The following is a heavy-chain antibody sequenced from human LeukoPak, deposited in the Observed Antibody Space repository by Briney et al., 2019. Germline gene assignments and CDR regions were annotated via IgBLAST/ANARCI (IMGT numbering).Heavy chain of an antibody. D-gene: IGHD6-6*01. CDR1: GGSISSCSYC. J-gene: IGHJ4*02. Sequence: SETLSLTCTVSGGSISSCSYCWGWIRQPPGEGLEWIGSIYYSGSTYYNPSLKSRVTISVDTSKNQFSLKLSSVTAADTAVYYCASRLGYWGQGTLVTVSS. V-gene: IGHV4-39*01. CDR2: IYYSGST. CDR3: ASRLGY.